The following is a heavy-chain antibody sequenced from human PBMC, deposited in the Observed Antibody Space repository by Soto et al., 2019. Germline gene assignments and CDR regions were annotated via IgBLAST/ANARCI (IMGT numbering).Heavy chain of an antibody. J-gene: IGHJ4*02. D-gene: IGHD2-15*01. CDR3: AKGSGDIVMVAATLFDS. CDR1: GFTFSDYA. V-gene: IGHV3-23*01. Sequence: ESGGGLVQPGGSLRLSCAASGFTFSDYAMNWVRQAPGKGLEWVSTMSGSGRYTYYADSVKGRFTISRDNSKNTLFLQMHSLRAEDTAVYYCAKGSGDIVMVAATLFDSWGQGTLVTVSS. CDR2: MSGSGRYT.